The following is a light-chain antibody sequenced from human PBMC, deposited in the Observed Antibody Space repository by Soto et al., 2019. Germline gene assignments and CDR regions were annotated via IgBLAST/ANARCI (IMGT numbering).Light chain of an antibody. Sequence: QSALTQPASVSGSPGQSISISCTGTSSDVGSYNLVSWYQQHPGKVPKLMIYEGSERPSGVSNRFSGSKSGNTASLTISGLQTDDEADYYCCSYTTSSTWVFGGGTKLTVL. CDR1: SSDVGSYNL. V-gene: IGLV2-23*01. J-gene: IGLJ2*01. CDR2: EGS. CDR3: CSYTTSSTWV.